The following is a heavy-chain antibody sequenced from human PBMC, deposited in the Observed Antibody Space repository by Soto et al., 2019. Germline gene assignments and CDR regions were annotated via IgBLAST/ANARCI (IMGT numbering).Heavy chain of an antibody. V-gene: IGHV3-64*01. J-gene: IGHJ6*03. CDR2: ISTNGVGT. CDR1: GFTLSGYA. CDR3: ARRARPDFYYMDV. D-gene: IGHD6-6*01. Sequence: EVQLVESGGGLAQPGGSLRLSCAASGFTLSGYAMDWVRQAPGKGLEYVSGISTNGVGTYYANSVQGRLTISRDNSKNTGYLQMGSLRPEGMAVYYCARRARPDFYYMDVWAKGTTVTVSS.